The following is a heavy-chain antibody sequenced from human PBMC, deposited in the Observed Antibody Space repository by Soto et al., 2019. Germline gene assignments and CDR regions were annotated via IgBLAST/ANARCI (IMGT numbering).Heavy chain of an antibody. V-gene: IGHV4-59*01. J-gene: IGHJ4*02. CDR3: AGLGESGWYFGFDY. D-gene: IGHD6-19*01. Sequence: PSETLSLTCTVSGGSISSYYWSWIRQPPGKGLEWIVYIYYSGSTNYNPSLKSRVTISVDTSKNQFSLKLSSVTAADTAVYYCAGLGESGWYFGFDYWGQGTLVTVSS. CDR2: IYYSGST. CDR1: GGSISSYY.